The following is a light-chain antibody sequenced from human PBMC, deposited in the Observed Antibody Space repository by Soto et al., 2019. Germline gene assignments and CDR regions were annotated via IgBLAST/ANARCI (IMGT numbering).Light chain of an antibody. J-gene: IGKJ4*01. Sequence: DIQMTQSPSTLSASVGERVTITCRASQSISSWLAWYQQKPGKAPKLLIYDASSLESGVPSRFSGSGSGTEYTLTISSLQPEDFATYYCQQANSFPLTFGGGTKVDIK. CDR1: QSISSW. CDR2: DAS. CDR3: QQANSFPLT. V-gene: IGKV1-5*01.